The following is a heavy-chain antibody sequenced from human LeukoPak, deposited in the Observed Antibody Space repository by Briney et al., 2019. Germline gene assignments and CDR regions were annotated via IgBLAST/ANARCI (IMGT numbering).Heavy chain of an antibody. D-gene: IGHD2-2*01. Sequence: PGGSLRLSCAASGFTFSSYGMHWVRQAPGKGLEWVAVISYDGSNKYYADSVKDRFTISRDNSKNTLYLQMNSLRAEDTAVYYCAKDNGCSSTSCYAPYYFDYWGQGTLVTVSS. V-gene: IGHV3-30*18. CDR1: GFTFSSYG. CDR3: AKDNGCSSTSCYAPYYFDY. CDR2: ISYDGSNK. J-gene: IGHJ4*02.